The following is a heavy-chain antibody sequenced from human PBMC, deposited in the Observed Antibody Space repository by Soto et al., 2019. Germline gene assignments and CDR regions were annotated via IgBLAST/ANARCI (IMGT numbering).Heavy chain of an antibody. CDR1: GGTFSIYT. CDR3: ARDSPRHIAAAGTRWIDP. Sequence: ASVKGSCKASGGTFSIYTISWVRQAPGQGLEWMGRIIPILGIANYAQKFQGRVTITADKSTSTAYMELSSLRSEDTAVYYCARDSPRHIAAAGTRWIDPWGQGTLVSISS. J-gene: IGHJ5*02. CDR2: IIPILGIA. V-gene: IGHV1-69*04. D-gene: IGHD6-13*01.